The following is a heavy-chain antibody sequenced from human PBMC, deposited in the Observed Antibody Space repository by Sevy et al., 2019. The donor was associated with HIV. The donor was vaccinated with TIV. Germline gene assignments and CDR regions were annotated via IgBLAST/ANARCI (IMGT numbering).Heavy chain of an antibody. CDR1: GFTFSSYS. V-gene: IGHV3-21*06. J-gene: IGHJ4*02. Sequence: GGSLRLSCAGSGFTFSSYSMNWVRQAPGKGLEWVSCISGSTGDIYYTDSVKGRFTISRDNAKNSLYLQMNSLRAEDTALYYCARCADSGRPLDYWGQGTLVTVSS. CDR2: ISGSTGDI. D-gene: IGHD6-19*01. CDR3: ARCADSGRPLDY.